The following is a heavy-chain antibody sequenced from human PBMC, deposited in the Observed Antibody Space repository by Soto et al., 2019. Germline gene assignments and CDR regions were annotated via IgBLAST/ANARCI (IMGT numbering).Heavy chain of an antibody. Sequence: ASVKVSCKTSGYSFTNYAMHWVRQAPGQRLEWMGWINAGNGNTKYSQKFQGRVTITRDTSASTAYMELSSLRSEDTAVYYCARQGVALFDYWGQGTLVTVPQ. J-gene: IGHJ4*02. CDR3: ARQGVALFDY. CDR1: GYSFTNYA. CDR2: INAGNGNT. V-gene: IGHV1-3*01. D-gene: IGHD3-3*01.